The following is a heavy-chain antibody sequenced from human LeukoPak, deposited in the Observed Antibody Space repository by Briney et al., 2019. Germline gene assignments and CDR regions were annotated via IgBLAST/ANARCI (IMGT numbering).Heavy chain of an antibody. D-gene: IGHD3-22*01. V-gene: IGHV4-39*07. CDR1: GGSISSSSHY. CDR3: ARGPAEQYYYDSSGYYYYYYGMDV. Sequence: SETLSLTCTVSGGSISSSSHYWGWIRQPPGKGLEWIGSIYYSGSTNYNPSLKSRVTISVDTSKNQFSLKLSSVTAADTAVYYCARGPAEQYYYDSSGYYYYYYGMDVWGQGTTVTVSS. J-gene: IGHJ6*02. CDR2: IYYSGST.